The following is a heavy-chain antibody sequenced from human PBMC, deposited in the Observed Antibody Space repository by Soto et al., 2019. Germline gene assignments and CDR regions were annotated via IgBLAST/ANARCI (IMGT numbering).Heavy chain of an antibody. V-gene: IGHV4-31*03. CDR2: IYYSWST. D-gene: IGHD2-2*01. J-gene: IGHJ6*02. Sequence: SETLSLTCPVSGGSISSGGYYWSWILQHPGKGLEWIGYIYYSWSTYYNPSLKSRVTISVDTSKNQFSLKPSSVTAADTAVYYCASRSTSSHYDYYYGMDVWGQGTTVTSP. CDR3: ASRSTSSHYDYYYGMDV. CDR1: GGSISSGGYY.